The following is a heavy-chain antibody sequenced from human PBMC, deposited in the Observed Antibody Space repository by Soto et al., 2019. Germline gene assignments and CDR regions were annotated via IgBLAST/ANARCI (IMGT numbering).Heavy chain of an antibody. J-gene: IGHJ5*02. CDR2: INHSGST. D-gene: IGHD2-2*01. V-gene: IGHV4-34*01. CDR1: GGSFSGYY. CDR3: ARGRGIVVVPAAMPGWFDP. Sequence: SETLSLTCAVYGGSFSGYYWGWIRQPPGKGLEWIGEINHSGSTNYNPSLKSRVTISVDTSKNQFSLKLSSVTAADTAVYYCARGRGIVVVPAAMPGWFDPWGQGTLVTVSS.